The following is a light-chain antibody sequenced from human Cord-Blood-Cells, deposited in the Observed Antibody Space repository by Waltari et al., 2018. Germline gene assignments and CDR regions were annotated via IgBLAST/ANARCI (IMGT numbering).Light chain of an antibody. CDR3: QQYNNWPPWT. CDR1: QSVSSN. Sequence: EIVMTQSPATLSVSPGERDTLSCRASQSVSSNLAWYQQKPGQAPRLLIYGASTRATCIPARFSGSGSGTEFTLTISSLQSEDFAVYYCQQYNNWPPWTFGQGTKVEIK. CDR2: GAS. J-gene: IGKJ1*01. V-gene: IGKV3-15*01.